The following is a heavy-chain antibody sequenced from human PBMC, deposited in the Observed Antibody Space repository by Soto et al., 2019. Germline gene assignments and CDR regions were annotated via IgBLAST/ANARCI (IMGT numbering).Heavy chain of an antibody. V-gene: IGHV4-39*01. Sequence: PSETLSLTCTVSGGSISSSSYYWGWIRQPPGKGLEWIGSIYYSGGTYYNPSLKSRVTISVDTSKNQFSLKLSSVTAADTAVYYCARPLPVTTYGNVYGMDVWGQGTTVTVSS. CDR3: ARPLPVTTYGNVYGMDV. CDR2: IYYSGGT. D-gene: IGHD4-17*01. J-gene: IGHJ6*02. CDR1: GGSISSSSYY.